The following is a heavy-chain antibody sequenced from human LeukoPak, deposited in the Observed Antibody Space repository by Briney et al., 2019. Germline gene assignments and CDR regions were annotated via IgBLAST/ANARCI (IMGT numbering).Heavy chain of an antibody. J-gene: IGHJ6*02. CDR1: RFTFSSYA. CDR3: AREQVVVVQAAAGYYGMDV. D-gene: IGHD2-2*01. CDR2: ISYDGSNK. V-gene: IGHV3-30-3*01. Sequence: GGSLRLSCAASRFTFSSYAMPWVRQAPGKGLEWVAVISYDGSNKYYADSVKGRFTISRDNSKNTLYLQMNSLRAEDTAVYFCAREQVVVVQAAAGYYGMDVWGQGTTVTVSS.